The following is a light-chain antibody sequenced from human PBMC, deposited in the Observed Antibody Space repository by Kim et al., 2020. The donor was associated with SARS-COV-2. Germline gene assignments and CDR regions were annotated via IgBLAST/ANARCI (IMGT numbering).Light chain of an antibody. CDR2: DDS. CDR1: SNDLGSYNA. Sequence: AMIIISTGKSNDLGSYNAVYWQQQQPGAAPEILNYDDSNPASGVSNSSSGSRSGTSASMTSGELQDEDEDYYYCREYSSSNLLVFGGGTQLTVL. V-gene: IGLV2-14*04. J-gene: IGLJ2*01. CDR3: REYSSSNLLV.